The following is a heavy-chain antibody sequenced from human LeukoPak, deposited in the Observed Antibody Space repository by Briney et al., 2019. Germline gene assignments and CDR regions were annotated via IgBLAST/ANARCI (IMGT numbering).Heavy chain of an antibody. V-gene: IGHV3-33*01. CDR1: GFTFSSYG. Sequence: GGSLRLSCAASGFTFSSYGMHWVRQAPCKGLEWVAVIWYDGSNKYYADSVKGRFTISRDNSKNTLYLQMNSLRAEDTAVYYCASTHCSSTSCYVWEDAFDIWGQGTMVTVSS. D-gene: IGHD2-2*01. J-gene: IGHJ3*02. CDR3: ASTHCSSTSCYVWEDAFDI. CDR2: IWYDGSNK.